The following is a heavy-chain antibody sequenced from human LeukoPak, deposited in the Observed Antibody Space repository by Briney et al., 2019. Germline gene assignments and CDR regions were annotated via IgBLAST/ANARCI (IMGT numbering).Heavy chain of an antibody. CDR2: IYSSGTT. CDR3: ARQPPDYDDLHDALDI. Sequence: SETLSLTCTVSGGSINYNFWHWIRQPAGQGLEWIGRIYSSGTTNYNSSLKSRVTMSVATSKNQFSLKLSSVTAVDTAVYFCARQPPDYDDLHDALDIWGQGTVVTVSS. D-gene: IGHD4-17*01. V-gene: IGHV4-4*07. CDR1: GGSINYNF. J-gene: IGHJ3*02.